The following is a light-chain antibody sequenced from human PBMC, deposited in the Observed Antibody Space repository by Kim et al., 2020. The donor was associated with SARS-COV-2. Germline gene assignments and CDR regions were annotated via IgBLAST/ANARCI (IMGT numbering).Light chain of an antibody. V-gene: IGLV1-44*01. CDR2: NDN. CDR1: SSNVERHF. CDR3: ATWDVSLNGWV. Sequence: QSVLTQPPSTSGTPGQRVTISCSGSSSNVERHFVNWYQQLPGTAPKVFIYNDNQRPSGVTDRFSGSRSGTSASLAISGLQSEDEADYYCATWDVSLNGWVFGGRTQRTV. J-gene: IGLJ3*02.